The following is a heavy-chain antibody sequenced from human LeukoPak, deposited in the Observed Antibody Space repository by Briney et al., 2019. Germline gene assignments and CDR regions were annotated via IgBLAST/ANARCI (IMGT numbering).Heavy chain of an antibody. CDR3: AKDQAQRSSSGWYPDY. J-gene: IGHJ4*02. Sequence: GGSLRLSCAASGFTFSSYGMHWVRQAPGKGLEWVAVISYDGSNKYYADSVKGRSTISRDNPKNTLYLQMNSLRAEDTAVYYCAKDQAQRSSSGWYPDYWGQGTLVTVSS. CDR2: ISYDGSNK. D-gene: IGHD6-19*01. V-gene: IGHV3-30*18. CDR1: GFTFSSYG.